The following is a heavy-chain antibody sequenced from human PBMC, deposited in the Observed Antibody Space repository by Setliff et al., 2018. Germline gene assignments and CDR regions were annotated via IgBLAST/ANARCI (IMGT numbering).Heavy chain of an antibody. CDR3: MSTPSGTYSTYYYYYNMDV. J-gene: IGHJ6*03. D-gene: IGHD3-10*01. V-gene: IGHV3-23*01. Sequence: GGSLRLSCAASGFMFNSYLLTWVRQAPGKGLEWLSTISGSGNSRFYAAPVKGRFIISRDDSKRTLYLQMNSLKNEDTALYYCMSTPSGTYSTYYYYYNMDVWGKGTQVTVSS. CDR2: ISGSGNSR. CDR1: GFMFNSYL.